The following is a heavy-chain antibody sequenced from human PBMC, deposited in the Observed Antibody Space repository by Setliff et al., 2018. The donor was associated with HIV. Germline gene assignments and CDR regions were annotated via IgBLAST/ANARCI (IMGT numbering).Heavy chain of an antibody. CDR3: ARGEPVDILTGYFDY. D-gene: IGHD3-9*01. V-gene: IGHV4-4*09. J-gene: IGHJ4*02. CDR2: IYIYNSGST. Sequence: PSETLSLTCTVSGGSISSYYWSWIRQPPGKGLEWIGYIYIYNSGSTNYNPSLKSRVTISVDTSENQFSLKLTSVTAADTAMYFCARGEPVDILTGYFDYWGQGTLVTVSS. CDR1: GGSISSYY.